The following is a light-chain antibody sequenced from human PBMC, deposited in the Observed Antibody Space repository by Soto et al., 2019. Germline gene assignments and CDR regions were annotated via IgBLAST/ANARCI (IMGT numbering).Light chain of an antibody. Sequence: IVMTQSPTTLSVSPAERATLSCRASHGVSSNLAWYQQKPGQAPRLLIYGASTRATGVPARFSGSGSGTDFSLTISSLQSEDFAVYYCQQYSDWPPTFGQGTKVEIK. CDR3: QQYSDWPPT. CDR2: GAS. J-gene: IGKJ1*01. V-gene: IGKV3-15*01. CDR1: HGVSSN.